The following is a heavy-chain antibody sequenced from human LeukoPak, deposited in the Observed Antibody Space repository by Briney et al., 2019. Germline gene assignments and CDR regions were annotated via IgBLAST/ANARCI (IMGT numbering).Heavy chain of an antibody. CDR3: ARVWGNVVVTYYGMDV. CDR1: GYTFISYG. Sequence: ASVKVSCKASGYTFISYGLTWVRQAPGQGLEWMGWIRAYNGNTNYAQKFQGRVTMTTDTSTSTAYMELRSLRSDDTAVYYCARVWGNVVVTYYGMDVWGQGTTVTVSS. D-gene: IGHD2-15*01. V-gene: IGHV1-18*01. J-gene: IGHJ6*02. CDR2: IRAYNGNT.